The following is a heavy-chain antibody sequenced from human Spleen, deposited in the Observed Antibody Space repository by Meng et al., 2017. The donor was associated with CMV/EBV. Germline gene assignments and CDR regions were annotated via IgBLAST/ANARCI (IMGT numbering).Heavy chain of an antibody. CDR1: SYW. Sequence: SYWMHWVRQAPGKGLVWVSRINSDGSSTSYADSVKGRFTISRDNAKNTLYLQMNSLRAEDTAVYYCAREIPGIAAAGTLSPNWFDPWGQGTLVTVSS. CDR2: INSDGSST. J-gene: IGHJ5*02. CDR3: AREIPGIAAAGTLSPNWFDP. V-gene: IGHV3-74*01. D-gene: IGHD6-13*01.